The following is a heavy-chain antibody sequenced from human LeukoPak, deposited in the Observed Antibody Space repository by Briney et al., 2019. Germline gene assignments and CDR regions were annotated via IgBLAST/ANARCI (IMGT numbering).Heavy chain of an antibody. D-gene: IGHD4-17*01. J-gene: IGHJ4*02. CDR3: AKVRLYGDYPEIDY. V-gene: IGHV3-23*01. CDR2: TSGSGGRT. Sequence: PGGSLRLSCVASGFTFSSYAINWVRQAPGKGLEWVSGTSGSGGRTYYADSVEGRFTISRENSKNTLYLQMNSLRAEDTAVYYCAKVRLYGDYPEIDYWGQGTLVAVSS. CDR1: GFTFSSYA.